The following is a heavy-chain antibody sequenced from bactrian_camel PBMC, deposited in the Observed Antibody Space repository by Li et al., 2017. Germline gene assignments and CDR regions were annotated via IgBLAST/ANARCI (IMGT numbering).Heavy chain of an antibody. Sequence: HVQLVESGGGSVQAGGSLELSCTAHNYNIRTCAMGWYRQAPGKERELVASVKADGTTTYAPSVRGRFTVSLDNTKTTMHLQMSSLSTEDTAVYYCAASGIFHCRLLDIAAARYSGQGTQVTVS. J-gene: IGHJ4*01. CDR1: NYNIRTCA. D-gene: IGHD1*01. V-gene: IGHV3S53*01. CDR3: AASGIFHCRLLDIAAARY. CDR2: VKADGTT.